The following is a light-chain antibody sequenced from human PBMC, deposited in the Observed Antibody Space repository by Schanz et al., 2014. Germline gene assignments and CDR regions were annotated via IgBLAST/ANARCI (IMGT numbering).Light chain of an antibody. Sequence: QPVLTQSPSASASLGASVKLTCTLSSGHNRNAIAWHQQQPEKGPRYLMRLNNDGSHSKGDGIPDRFSGSSSGAERYLTISSLQSEDEADYYCQTWGTGLPVFGGGTKLTVL. V-gene: IGLV4-69*01. J-gene: IGLJ2*01. CDR1: SGHNRNA. CDR3: QTWGTGLPV. CDR2: LNNDGSH.